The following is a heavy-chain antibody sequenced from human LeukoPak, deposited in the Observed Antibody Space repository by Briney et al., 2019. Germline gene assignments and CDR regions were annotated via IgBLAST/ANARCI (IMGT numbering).Heavy chain of an antibody. CDR1: GYSISSGYY. D-gene: IGHD3-22*01. Sequence: SETLSLTCAVSGYSISSGYYWGWIRQPPGKGLEWIGSIYHSGSTYYNPSLKSRVTISVDTSKNQFSLKLSSVTAADTAVYYCAREFDNDSSGYALLGYWGQGTLVTVSS. CDR3: AREFDNDSSGYALLGY. CDR2: IYHSGST. J-gene: IGHJ4*02. V-gene: IGHV4-38-2*02.